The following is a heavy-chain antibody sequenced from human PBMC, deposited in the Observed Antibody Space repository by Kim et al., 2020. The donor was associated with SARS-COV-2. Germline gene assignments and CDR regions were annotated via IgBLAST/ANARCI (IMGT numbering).Heavy chain of an antibody. V-gene: IGHV4-39*01. D-gene: IGHD3-9*01. Sequence: SETLSLTCTASGGSISSNSYYWGWIRQPPGKGLEWIGSIYYSGITYYNPSLKSRVTISVDTSKNQFSLKLSSVTAADTALYYCARHFDYAKSFDIWGQGTMVTVS. J-gene: IGHJ3*02. CDR2: IYYSGIT. CDR1: GGSISSNSYY. CDR3: ARHFDYAKSFDI.